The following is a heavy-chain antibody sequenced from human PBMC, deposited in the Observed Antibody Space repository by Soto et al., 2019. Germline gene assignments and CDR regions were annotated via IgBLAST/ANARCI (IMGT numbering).Heavy chain of an antibody. Sequence: SETLSLTCAVYGGYFSGYYWSWIRQPPGKGLEWIGEINHSGSTNYNPSRKSRVTISVDTCKNQFSLKLSSVTAADTAVYYCTRRPSDSTGYYTDYYYRMEVWGQGPTVTVPS. V-gene: IGHV4-34*01. J-gene: IGHJ6*02. D-gene: IGHD3-22*01. CDR1: GGYFSGYY. CDR3: TRRPSDSTGYYTDYYYRMEV. CDR2: INHSGST.